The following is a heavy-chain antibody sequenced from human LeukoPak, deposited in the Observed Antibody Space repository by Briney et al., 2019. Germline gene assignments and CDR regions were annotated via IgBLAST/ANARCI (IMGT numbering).Heavy chain of an antibody. V-gene: IGHV1-18*01. D-gene: IGHD2-15*01. CDR3: ARSLLYCSGGSCFLEYFQH. CDR1: GYTFTSYG. Sequence: GASVKVSCKASGYTFTSYGISWVRQAPGQGLEWMGWISAYNGNTNYAQKLQGRVTMTTDTSTSTAYMELRSLRSDDTAVYYCARSLLYCSGGSCFLEYFQHWGQGTLVTVSS. J-gene: IGHJ1*01. CDR2: ISAYNGNT.